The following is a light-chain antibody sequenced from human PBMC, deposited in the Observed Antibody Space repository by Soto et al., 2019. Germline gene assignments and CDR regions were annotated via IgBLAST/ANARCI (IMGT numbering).Light chain of an antibody. CDR2: VAS. CDR3: QQYGST. J-gene: IGKJ4*01. Sequence: EIVLTQSPGTLSLSPGEGATLSCRASQSVSSSYLAWYQQKPGQAPRLLIYVASIRATGIPDRFSGSGSGTDFTLTISRLEPEDFAVYYCQQYGSTFGGGAKVEIK. CDR1: QSVSSSY. V-gene: IGKV3-20*01.